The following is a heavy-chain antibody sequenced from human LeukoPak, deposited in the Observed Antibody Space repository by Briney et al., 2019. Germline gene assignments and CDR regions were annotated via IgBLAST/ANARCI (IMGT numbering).Heavy chain of an antibody. Sequence: PSETLSLTCTVSGGSISSYYWSWIRQPAGKGLEWIGRIYTSGSTNYNPSLKSRVTISVDTSKNQFSLKLSSVTAADTAVYYCARIGTYYDFWSGYYIGCWFDPWGQGTLVTVSS. D-gene: IGHD3-3*01. J-gene: IGHJ5*02. CDR2: IYTSGST. V-gene: IGHV4-4*07. CDR3: ARIGTYYDFWSGYYIGCWFDP. CDR1: GGSISSYY.